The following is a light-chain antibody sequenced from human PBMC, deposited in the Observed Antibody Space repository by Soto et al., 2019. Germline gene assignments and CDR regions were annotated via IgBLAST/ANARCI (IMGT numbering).Light chain of an antibody. CDR3: QSYGGSIVV. Sequence: NFMLAQPRSVSESPGKTVTISCSRSSGGIANNYVQWYRQRPGSSPTTVIFEDNQRPSGVPDRFSGSIDSSSNSASLTISGLQTEDEADYYCQSYGGSIVVFGGGTKLTVL. V-gene: IGLV6-57*01. CDR1: SGGIANNY. J-gene: IGLJ2*01. CDR2: EDN.